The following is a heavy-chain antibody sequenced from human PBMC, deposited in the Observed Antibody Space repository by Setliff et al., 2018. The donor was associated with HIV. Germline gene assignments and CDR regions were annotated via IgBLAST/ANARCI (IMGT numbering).Heavy chain of an antibody. CDR1: GASINSYF. Sequence: TLSLTCTVSGASINSYFWSWIRQPPGKGPEWLGYIYYTGSTNYNPALESRITMSVDTSKNQFSLTLKSVTAADTGVYYCAGVNYYDASGLRAEYFQLWGQGTQVTSPQ. V-gene: IGHV4-59*01. D-gene: IGHD3-22*01. J-gene: IGHJ1*01. CDR3: AGVNYYDASGLRAEYFQL. CDR2: IYYTGST.